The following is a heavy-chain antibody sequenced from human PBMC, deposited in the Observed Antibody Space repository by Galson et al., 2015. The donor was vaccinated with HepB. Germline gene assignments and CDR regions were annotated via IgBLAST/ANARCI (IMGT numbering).Heavy chain of an antibody. CDR1: GITFSTYA. V-gene: IGHV3-23*01. CDR2: ISGDGGST. D-gene: IGHD6-13*01. CDR3: ARAAEIPSTSSWYYFDS. Sequence: SLRLSCAGSGITFSTYAMTWVRQAPGKGLEWVSVISGDGGSTFYTASVKGRFIISRDNSRNALYLQMTSLRGEDTAIYYCARAAEIPSTSSWYYFDSWGQGTLVSVSS. J-gene: IGHJ4*02.